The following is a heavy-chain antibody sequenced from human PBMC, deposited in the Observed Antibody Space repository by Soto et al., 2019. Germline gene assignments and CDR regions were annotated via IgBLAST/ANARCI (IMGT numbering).Heavy chain of an antibody. CDR3: ARDVVYATRTYYYYYGMDV. CDR1: GGSVSSGSYY. V-gene: IGHV4-61*01. J-gene: IGHJ6*02. CDR2: IYYSGST. D-gene: IGHD2-8*01. Sequence: QVQLQESGPGLVKPSETLSLTCTVSGGSVSSGSYYWSWIRQPPGKGLEWIGYIYYSGSTNYNPSLKSRVTISVDTSKNQFSLKLSTVTAADTGAHYCARDVVYATRTYYYYYGMDVWGQGTTVTVSS.